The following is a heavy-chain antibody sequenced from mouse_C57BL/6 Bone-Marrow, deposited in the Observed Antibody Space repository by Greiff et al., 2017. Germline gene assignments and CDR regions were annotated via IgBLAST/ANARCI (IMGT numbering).Heavy chain of an antibody. D-gene: IGHD3-1*01. Sequence: QVQLQQSGPELVKPGASVKISCKASGYSFTSYYIHWVKQRPGQGLEWIGWIYPGSGNTKYNEKFKGKATLTADTSSSTAYMQLSSLTSEDSAVYYCARSGPYGGFDYWGQGTTLTVSS. CDR3: ARSGPYGGFDY. CDR2: IYPGSGNT. V-gene: IGHV1-66*01. CDR1: GYSFTSYY. J-gene: IGHJ2*01.